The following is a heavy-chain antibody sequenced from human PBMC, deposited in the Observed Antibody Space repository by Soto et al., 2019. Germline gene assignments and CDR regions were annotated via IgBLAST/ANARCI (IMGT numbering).Heavy chain of an antibody. Sequence: PSETLSLTCTFSGGSISSGDYYLSWIRQPPGKGLEWIGYIYYSGSTYYNPSLKSRVTISIDTSKNLFSQKLSSVTAADTAVYYCARVYSARLGIDYWGQGTLVTVS. CDR1: GGSISSGDYY. CDR3: ARVYSARLGIDY. CDR2: IYYSGST. V-gene: IGHV4-30-4*01. J-gene: IGHJ4*02. D-gene: IGHD2-15*01.